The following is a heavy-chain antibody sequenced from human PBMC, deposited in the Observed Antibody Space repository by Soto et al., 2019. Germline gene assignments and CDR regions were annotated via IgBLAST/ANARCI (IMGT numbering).Heavy chain of an antibody. CDR3: AKLLWFGERDYYYYMDV. D-gene: IGHD3-10*01. CDR2: ISGSGGST. Sequence: EVQLLESGGGLVQPGGSLRLSCAASGITFSSYAMSWVRQAPGKGLEWVSAISGSGGSTYYADSVKGRFTISRDNSKNTLYPQMNSLRAEDTAVYYCAKLLWFGERDYYYYMDVWGKGTTVTVSS. V-gene: IGHV3-23*01. J-gene: IGHJ6*03. CDR1: GITFSSYA.